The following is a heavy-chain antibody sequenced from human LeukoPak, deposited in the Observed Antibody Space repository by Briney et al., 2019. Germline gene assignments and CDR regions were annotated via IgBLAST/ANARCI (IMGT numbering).Heavy chain of an antibody. J-gene: IGHJ4*02. CDR2: ISAYNGNT. CDR3: ARIPEYGDYVDY. CDR1: GYTFTSYG. Sequence: ASVKVSCKASGYTFTSYGISWVRPAPGQGLEWMGWISAYNGNTNYAQKLQGRVTMTTDTSTSTAYMELRSLRSDDTAVYYCARIPEYGDYVDYWGQGTLVTVSS. V-gene: IGHV1-18*01. D-gene: IGHD4-17*01.